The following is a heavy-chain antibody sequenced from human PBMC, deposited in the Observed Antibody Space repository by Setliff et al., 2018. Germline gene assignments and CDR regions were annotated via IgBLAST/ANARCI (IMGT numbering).Heavy chain of an antibody. CDR1: GYTFTSYY. D-gene: IGHD3-16*01. Sequence: ASVKVSCKASGYTFTSYYIHWVRQAPGQGLEWMGVINPKNGGATYPQNLQGRVTMTRDTSMSTAYMELSSLRLEDTAGYYCARKRAGGRGFTFGAIYYYYGMDVWGQGTTVTVSS. J-gene: IGHJ6*02. V-gene: IGHV1-46*01. CDR3: ARKRAGGRGFTFGAIYYYYGMDV. CDR2: INPKNGGA.